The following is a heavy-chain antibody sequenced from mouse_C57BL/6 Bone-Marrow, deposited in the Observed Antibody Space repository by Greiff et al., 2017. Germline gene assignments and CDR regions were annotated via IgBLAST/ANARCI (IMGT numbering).Heavy chain of an antibody. Sequence: QVHVKQSGPELVKPGASVKISCKASGYAFSSSWMNWVKQRPGQGLEWIGGIYPGDGDTNYNGKFKGKATLTADKSSSTAYMQLSSLTSEDSAVYLCERSGWLLDAMDYWGQGTSVTVSS. J-gene: IGHJ4*01. CDR3: ERSGWLLDAMDY. CDR2: IYPGDGDT. V-gene: IGHV1-82*01. D-gene: IGHD2-3*01. CDR1: GYAFSSSW.